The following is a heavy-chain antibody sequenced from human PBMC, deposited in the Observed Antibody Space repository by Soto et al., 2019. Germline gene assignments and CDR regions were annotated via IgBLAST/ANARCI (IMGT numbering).Heavy chain of an antibody. V-gene: IGHV3-7*01. D-gene: IGHD3-22*01. CDR1: GFTFSNYW. CDR2: IKQDGSEK. CDR3: ARVACGYYSRLDY. Sequence: EVQLVESGGGLVQPGGSLRLSCAASGFTFSNYWMNWVRQAPGKGLEWVANIKQDGSEKYYVDSVKGRFTISRDNAKNSLYLQMNSLRAEDTAVYYCARVACGYYSRLDYWGQGTLVTVSS. J-gene: IGHJ4*02.